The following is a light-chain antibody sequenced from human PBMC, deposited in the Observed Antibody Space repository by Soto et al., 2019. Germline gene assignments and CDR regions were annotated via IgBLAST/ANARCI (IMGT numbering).Light chain of an antibody. J-gene: IGKJ2*01. V-gene: IGKV3-15*01. CDR2: GAS. CDR1: QSVSSN. CDR3: QQYNNWPHS. Sequence: EIVMTQSPATLSLSRGQRATLSCRASQSVSSNLAWYQQILGQAPRLLISGASTRATGIPARFTGSGSGTEFTLTISSLQSEDFAVYYCQQYNNWPHSFGQGTKVDIK.